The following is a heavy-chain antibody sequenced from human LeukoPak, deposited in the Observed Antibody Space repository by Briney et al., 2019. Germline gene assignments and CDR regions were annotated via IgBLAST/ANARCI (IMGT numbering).Heavy chain of an antibody. D-gene: IGHD3-10*01. V-gene: IGHV4-34*01. Sequence: PSETLSLTCAVYGGSFNDHYWSWIRQPPGKGLEWIGEINRSGSTNYNPSLKSRVTISIDTSKNQFSVRLSSVTAADSAVYYCARVGDQIRGRWFDPWGQGTLVTVSS. CDR1: GGSFNDHY. J-gene: IGHJ5*02. CDR3: ARVGDQIRGRWFDP. CDR2: INRSGST.